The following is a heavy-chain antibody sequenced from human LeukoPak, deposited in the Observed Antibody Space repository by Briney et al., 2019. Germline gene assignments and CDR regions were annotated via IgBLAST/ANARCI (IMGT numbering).Heavy chain of an antibody. J-gene: IGHJ4*02. CDR2: ISGSGGST. D-gene: IGHD2-15*01. V-gene: IGHV3-23*01. Sequence: GGSLRLSCAASGFTFSSYAMSWVRQAPGKGLEWVSAISGSGGSTYYADSVKGRFTISRDNAKNSLYLQMNSLRAEDTAVYYCARDEMGIVVVVAATVTVFDYWGQGTLVTVSS. CDR1: GFTFSSYA. CDR3: ARDEMGIVVVVAATVTVFDY.